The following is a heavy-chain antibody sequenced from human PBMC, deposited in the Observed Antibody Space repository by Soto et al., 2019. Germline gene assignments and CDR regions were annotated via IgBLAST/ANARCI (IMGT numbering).Heavy chain of an antibody. CDR2: IIGIGGST. V-gene: IGHV3-23*01. J-gene: IGHJ4*02. CDR3: AKRPASIITFDY. Sequence: GGSLRLSCAASGFTFSNYAMSWVRQAPGKGLEWVSTIIGIGGSTYYADSVKGRFTISRDNSKNMLFLQINSLRDDDSAVYYCAKRPASIITFDYWGQGTPVTVS. D-gene: IGHD2-2*01. CDR1: GFTFSNYA.